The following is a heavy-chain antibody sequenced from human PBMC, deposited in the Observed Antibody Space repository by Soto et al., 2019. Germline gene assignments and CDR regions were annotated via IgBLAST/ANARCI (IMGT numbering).Heavy chain of an antibody. CDR1: GFTFNSYA. CDR2: ISGSGSSA. D-gene: IGHD5-18*01. J-gene: IGHJ4*02. CDR3: SKGRNSYGPLFDY. Sequence: GGSLRLSCAASGFTFNSYAMSWVRQAPGKGLEWVSIISGSGSSAYYADSVKGRFTVSRDNSKNTLYPQMNSLRVEDTAVYYFSKGRNSYGPLFDYWGQGNLVPVSS. V-gene: IGHV3-23*01.